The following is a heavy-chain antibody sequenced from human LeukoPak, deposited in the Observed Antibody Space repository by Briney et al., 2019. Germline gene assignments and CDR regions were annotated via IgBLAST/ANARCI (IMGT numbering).Heavy chain of an antibody. Sequence: PGGSLRLSCAASGFTFSSFEMNWVRQAPGKGLEWVSHISSSGTTIYNADSVKGRFTISRDNAKHSLYLQMNSLRVEDTAVYYCAKGSGSYSRYYYYYMDVWGKGTTVTVSS. D-gene: IGHD3-10*01. CDR1: GFTFSSFE. CDR3: AKGSGSYSRYYYYYMDV. J-gene: IGHJ6*03. V-gene: IGHV3-48*03. CDR2: ISSSGTTI.